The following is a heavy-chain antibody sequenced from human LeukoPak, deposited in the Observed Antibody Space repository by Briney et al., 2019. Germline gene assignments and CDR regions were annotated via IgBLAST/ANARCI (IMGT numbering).Heavy chain of an antibody. CDR2: INHSGST. D-gene: IGHD1-1*01. CDR3: ARGGWNRQYYYYYYMDV. Sequence: SETLSLTFAVYGGSFSGYYWSWIRQPPGKGLEWIGEINHSGSTNYNPSLKSRVTISVDTSKDQFSLKLSSVTAADTAVYYCARGGWNRQYYYYYYMDVWGKGTTVTVPS. CDR1: GGSFSGYY. V-gene: IGHV4-34*01. J-gene: IGHJ6*03.